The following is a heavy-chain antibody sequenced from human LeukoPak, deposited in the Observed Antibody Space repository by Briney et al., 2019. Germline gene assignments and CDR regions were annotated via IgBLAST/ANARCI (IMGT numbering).Heavy chain of an antibody. Sequence: GASVKVSCKASGGTFSSYAISWVRQAPGQGLEWMGGIIPIFGTANYAQKFQGRVTITADKSTSTAYMELSSLRAEDTAVYFCARVLLRDGYNGKDYWGQGTLVTVSS. CDR3: ARVLLRDGYNGKDY. CDR2: IIPIFGTA. J-gene: IGHJ4*02. D-gene: IGHD5-24*01. CDR1: GGTFSSYA. V-gene: IGHV1-69*06.